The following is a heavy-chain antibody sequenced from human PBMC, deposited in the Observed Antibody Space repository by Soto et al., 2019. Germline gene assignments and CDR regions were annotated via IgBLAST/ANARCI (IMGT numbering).Heavy chain of an antibody. CDR2: ISSSSSYI. V-gene: IGHV3-21*01. D-gene: IGHD3-22*01. J-gene: IGHJ5*02. Sequence: EVQLVESGGGLVKPGGSLRLSCAASGFTFSSYSMNWVRQAPGKGLEWVSSISSSSSYIYYADSVKGRFTISRDNAKNSLYLQMNSLRAEDTAVYYCARDVTSSTYYYLPPGGFDPWGQGTLVTVSS. CDR3: ARDVTSSTYYYLPPGGFDP. CDR1: GFTFSSYS.